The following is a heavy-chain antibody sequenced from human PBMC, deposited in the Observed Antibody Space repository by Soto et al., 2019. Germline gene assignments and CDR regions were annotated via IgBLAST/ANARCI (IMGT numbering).Heavy chain of an antibody. V-gene: IGHV4-39*01. J-gene: IGHJ4*02. CDR1: GDSIDTSSYC. CDR2: VCYRGTT. D-gene: IGHD3-22*01. Sequence: SETLSLTCTVSGDSIDTSSYCWGWIRQPPGKGLEWIGSVCYRGTTYYNPSLKSRLIISVDTSKRQFSLKLSSVTAADTAVFYCARQGEHSSSYFFDSWGQGNRVTVSS. CDR3: ARQGEHSSSYFFDS.